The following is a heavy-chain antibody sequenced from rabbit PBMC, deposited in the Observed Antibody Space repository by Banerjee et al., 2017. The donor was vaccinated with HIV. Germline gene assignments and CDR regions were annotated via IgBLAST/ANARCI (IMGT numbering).Heavy chain of an antibody. D-gene: IGHD4-1*01. CDR2: IYTGNDNT. V-gene: IGHV1S45*01. Sequence: QQQLEESGGGLVKPGGTLTLTCKASGIDFSSYYYMCWVRQAPGKGLEWIACIYTGNDNTYYASWAKGRFTITKASSTTVTLQMTSLTAADTATYFCARYSSGWAYGMDLWGPGTLVTVS. J-gene: IGHJ6*01. CDR1: GIDFSSYYY. CDR3: ARYSSGWAYGMDL.